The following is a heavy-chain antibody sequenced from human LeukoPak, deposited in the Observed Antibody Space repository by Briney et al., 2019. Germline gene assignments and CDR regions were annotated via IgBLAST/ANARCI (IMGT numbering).Heavy chain of an antibody. D-gene: IGHD5-12*01. CDR1: GFTFNNAW. CDR3: VTDAPTKIDY. J-gene: IGHJ4*02. Sequence: GGSLRLSCATSGFTFNNAWMSWVRQAPGRGLEWIGRVKSKADGGTTDYTAPVKGRFTISRGDSRDTLFLQMDSLKTEDTAVYYCVTDAPTKIDYWGRGTLVTVSS. V-gene: IGHV3-15*01. CDR2: VKSKADGGTT.